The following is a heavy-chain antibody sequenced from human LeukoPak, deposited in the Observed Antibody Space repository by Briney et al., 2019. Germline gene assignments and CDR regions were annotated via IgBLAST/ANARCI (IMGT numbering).Heavy chain of an antibody. V-gene: IGHV4-59*01. D-gene: IGHD2-2*01. CDR3: ARERRGHCSSTSCYQSAFDI. CDR2: IYYSGST. CDR1: GGSISSYY. Sequence: SETLSLTCTVSGGSISSYYWSWIRQPPGKGLEWIGYIYYSGSTNYNPSLKSRVTISVDTSKNQFSLKLSSVTAADTAVYYCARERRGHCSSTSCYQSAFDIWGQGTMVTVSS. J-gene: IGHJ3*02.